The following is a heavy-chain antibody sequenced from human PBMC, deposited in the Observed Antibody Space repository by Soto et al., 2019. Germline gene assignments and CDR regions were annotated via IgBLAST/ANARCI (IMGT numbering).Heavy chain of an antibody. CDR3: ARGEYSSGYHY. V-gene: IGHV1-18*04. CDR2: TTASNTHT. Sequence: QVQLLQSGTEVKEPGASVKVSCKASGYTFTSFDITWVRQAPGQGLEWVGWTTASNTHTNYAQKLQGRITMTTDTSTTMAYMEPGGLRSDDTAIYYCARGEYSSGYHYWGQGTLVTVSS. CDR1: GYTFTSFD. J-gene: IGHJ4*02. D-gene: IGHD5-18*01.